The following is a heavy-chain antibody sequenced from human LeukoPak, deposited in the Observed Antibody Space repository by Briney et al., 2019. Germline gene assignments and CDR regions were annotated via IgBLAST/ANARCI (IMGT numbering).Heavy chain of an antibody. CDR3: ARPSSSWQPFDY. V-gene: IGHV3-21*01. D-gene: IGHD6-13*01. CDR1: GFTFSSYS. J-gene: IGHJ4*02. Sequence: GGSLRLSCAASGFTFSSYSMNWVRQAPGKGLEWVSSISSSSSYIYYADSVKGRFTISRDNAKNSLYLQMNSLRAEDTAVYYCARPSSSWQPFDYWGQGTLVTVSS. CDR2: ISSSSSYI.